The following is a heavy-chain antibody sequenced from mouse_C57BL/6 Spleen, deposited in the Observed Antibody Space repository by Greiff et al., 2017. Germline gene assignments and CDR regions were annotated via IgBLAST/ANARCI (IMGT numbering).Heavy chain of an antibody. CDR3: ARRFGYYWYFDV. CDR1: GYTFTDYY. V-gene: IGHV1-19*01. J-gene: IGHJ1*03. D-gene: IGHD2-2*01. Sequence: EVQLQESGPVLVKPGASVKMSCKASGYTFTDYYMNWVKQSHGKSLEWIGVINPYNGGTSYNQKFKGKATLTVDKSSSTAYMELTSLTSEDSAVYYCARRFGYYWYFDVWGTGTTVTVSS. CDR2: INPYNGGT.